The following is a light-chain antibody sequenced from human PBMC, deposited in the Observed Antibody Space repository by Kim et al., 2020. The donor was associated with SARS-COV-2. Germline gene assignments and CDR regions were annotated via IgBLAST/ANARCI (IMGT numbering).Light chain of an antibody. Sequence: GQQITIACSETNNDVGSHDLVSWYEHHPGTAPKLVIYGDNQRPSGVSSRFSGSKSGNTASLTISGLQPEDEADYYCCSYANGGTWVVGGGTKLTVL. CDR3: CSYANGGTWV. V-gene: IGLV2-23*01. J-gene: IGLJ3*02. CDR1: NNDVGSHDL. CDR2: GDN.